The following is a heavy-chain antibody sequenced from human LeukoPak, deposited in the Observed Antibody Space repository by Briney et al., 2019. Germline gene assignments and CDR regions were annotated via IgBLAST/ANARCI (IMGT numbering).Heavy chain of an antibody. CDR2: IHYSGNT. CDR1: GGSVSSGSYY. J-gene: IGHJ4*02. Sequence: SETPSLTCTVSGGSVSSGSYYWSWLRQPPGKGLEWIGYIHYSGNTNYNPSLKSRVTISIDTSKNQFSLKLSSVTAADTAVYYCARDTGYCSGGSCYHNYFDYWGQGTLVTVSS. V-gene: IGHV4-61*01. CDR3: ARDTGYCSGGSCYHNYFDY. D-gene: IGHD2-15*01.